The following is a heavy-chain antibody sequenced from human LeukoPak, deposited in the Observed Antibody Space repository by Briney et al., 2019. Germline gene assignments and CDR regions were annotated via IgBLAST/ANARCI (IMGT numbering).Heavy chain of an antibody. J-gene: IGHJ4*02. V-gene: IGHV3-74*01. CDR1: GFTFTTHW. CDR2: IKPDGSDT. Sequence: GGSLRLSCGASGFTFTTHWIHWVRQAPGEGLEWVSRIKPDGSDTNYADSVKGRFTISRDNAKNTVYLQMNSLRAEDTAVYYCAKDSSRSWGSFDYWGQGTLVTVSS. CDR3: AKDSSRSWGSFDY. D-gene: IGHD6-13*01.